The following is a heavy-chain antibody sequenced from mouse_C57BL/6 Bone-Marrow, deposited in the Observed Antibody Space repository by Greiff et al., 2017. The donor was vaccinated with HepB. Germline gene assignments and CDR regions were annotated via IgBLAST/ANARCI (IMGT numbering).Heavy chain of an antibody. J-gene: IGHJ1*03. D-gene: IGHD1-1*01. V-gene: IGHV3-8*01. CDR2: ISYSGST. CDR1: GYSITSDY. Sequence: EVQLVESGPGLAKPSQTLSLTCSVTGYSITSDYWNWIRKFPGNKLEYMGYISYSGSTYYNPSLKSRISITRDTSKNQYYLQLNSVTTEDTATYYCARYPYYYGSSLWYFDVWGTGTTVTVSS. CDR3: ARYPYYYGSSLWYFDV.